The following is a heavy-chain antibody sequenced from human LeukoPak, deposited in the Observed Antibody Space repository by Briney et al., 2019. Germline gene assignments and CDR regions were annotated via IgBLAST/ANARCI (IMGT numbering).Heavy chain of an antibody. J-gene: IGHJ5*02. CDR3: ARVALSGYCSGGRCYVDWFDP. CDR2: TYYRTNWYN. Sequence: SQTLSLTCAISGDTIYSNSAAWHWIRQSPSRGLEWLGRTYYRTNWYNDYAVSVKSRITINPDTSKNQFSLQLNSVTPEDTAVYYCARVALSGYCSGGRCYVDWFDPWGQGTLVTVSS. CDR1: GDTIYSNSAA. V-gene: IGHV6-1*01. D-gene: IGHD2-15*01.